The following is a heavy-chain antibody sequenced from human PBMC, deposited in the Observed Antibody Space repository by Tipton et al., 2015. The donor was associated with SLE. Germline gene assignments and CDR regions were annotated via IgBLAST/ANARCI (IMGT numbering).Heavy chain of an antibody. J-gene: IGHJ3*02. Sequence: TLSLTCAVSGGSISSGGYSWSWIRQPPGKGLEWIGYIYYSGSTNYNPSLKSRVTISVDTSKNQFSLKLSSVTAADTAVYYCARDPEYYYDSSGYFRDAFDIWGQGTMVTVSS. V-gene: IGHV4-61*08. CDR2: IYYSGST. CDR1: GGSISSGGYS. CDR3: ARDPEYYYDSSGYFRDAFDI. D-gene: IGHD3-22*01.